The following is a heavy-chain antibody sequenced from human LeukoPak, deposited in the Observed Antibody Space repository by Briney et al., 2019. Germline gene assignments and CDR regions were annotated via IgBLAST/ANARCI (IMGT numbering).Heavy chain of an antibody. Sequence: ASVKDSCKASGYTFTSYGISWVRQAPGQGLEWMGWISAYNGNTNYAQKLQGRVTITADKSTSTAYMELSSLRSEDTAVYYCARDSNTAGAYWGQGTLVTVSS. V-gene: IGHV1-18*01. CDR3: ARDSNTAGAY. CDR2: ISAYNGNT. J-gene: IGHJ4*02. D-gene: IGHD5-18*01. CDR1: GYTFTSYG.